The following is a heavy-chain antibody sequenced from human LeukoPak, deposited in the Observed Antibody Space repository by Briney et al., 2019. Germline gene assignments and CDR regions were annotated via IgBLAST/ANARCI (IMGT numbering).Heavy chain of an antibody. CDR3: ARPVEMATINDAFDI. CDR1: GGTFSSYA. J-gene: IGHJ3*02. Sequence: ASVKVSCKASGGTFSSYAISWVRQAPGQGLEWMGGIIPTFGTANYAQKFQGRVTITADKSTSTAYMELSSLRSEDTAVYYCARPVEMATINDAFDIWGQGTMVTVSS. CDR2: IIPTFGTA. V-gene: IGHV1-69*06. D-gene: IGHD5-24*01.